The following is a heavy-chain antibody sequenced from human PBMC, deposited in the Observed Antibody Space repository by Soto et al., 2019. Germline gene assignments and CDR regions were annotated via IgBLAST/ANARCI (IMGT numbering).Heavy chain of an antibody. D-gene: IGHD2-2*01. CDR2: IWYDGSNK. Sequence: GGSLRLSCAASGFTFSSYGMHWVRQAPGKGLEWVAVIWYDGSNKYYADSVKGRFTISRDNSKNTLYLQMNSLRAEDTAVYYCARVGYCSSTSCYRYGMDVWGQGTTVTVSS. V-gene: IGHV3-33*01. CDR1: GFTFSSYG. J-gene: IGHJ6*02. CDR3: ARVGYCSSTSCYRYGMDV.